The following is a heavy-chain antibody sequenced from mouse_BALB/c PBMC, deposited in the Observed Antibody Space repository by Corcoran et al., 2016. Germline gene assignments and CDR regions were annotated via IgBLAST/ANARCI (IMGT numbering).Heavy chain of an antibody. CDR2: INTYTGEP. CDR3: ARSTTSYYFDY. J-gene: IGHJ2*01. V-gene: IGHV9-3-1*01. CDR1: GYTFTNYG. D-gene: IGHD2-1*01. Sequence: QIQLVQSGPELKRPGETVKISCKASGYTFTNYGMNWVKQAPGKGLKWMGWINTYTGEPTYADDFKGRFAFSLETSASTAYLQINNLKNEDTATYVCARSTTSYYFDYWGQGTTLTVSS.